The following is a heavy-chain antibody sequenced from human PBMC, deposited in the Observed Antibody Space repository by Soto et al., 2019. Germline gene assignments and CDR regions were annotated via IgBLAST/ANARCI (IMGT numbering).Heavy chain of an antibody. CDR2: ISSSGSTI. Sequence: GGSLRLSCAASGFTFSDYYMSWIRQAPGKGLEWVSYISSSGSTIYYADSVKGRFTISRDNAKNSLYLQMNSLRAEDTAVYYCARDSQSRLYSSSWYDYWGQGTLVTVSS. D-gene: IGHD6-13*01. J-gene: IGHJ4*02. CDR1: GFTFSDYY. V-gene: IGHV3-11*01. CDR3: ARDSQSRLYSSSWYDY.